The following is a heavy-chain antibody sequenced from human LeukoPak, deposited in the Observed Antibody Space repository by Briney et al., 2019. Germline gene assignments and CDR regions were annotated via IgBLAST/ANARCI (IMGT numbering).Heavy chain of an antibody. CDR3: ATGSGSYYATTHGVFDL. D-gene: IGHD1-26*01. CDR1: GYTFTSYG. J-gene: IGHJ2*01. V-gene: IGHV1-18*01. CDR2: ISAYNGNT. Sequence: GASVTLSCTASGYTFTSYGINWVRQPPAQGLEWMGCISAYNGNTNYAQKLQGRVTITTDTSTSTAYMELRSLRSDDTAVYYCATGSGSYYATTHGVFDLWGRGTLVSVSS.